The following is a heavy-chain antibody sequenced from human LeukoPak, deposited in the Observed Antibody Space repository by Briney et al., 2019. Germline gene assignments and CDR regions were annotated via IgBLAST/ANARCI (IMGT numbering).Heavy chain of an antibody. Sequence: TGGSLRLSCAASGFTFSDYYMSWIRQAPGKGLEWVSYISSSSYTNYADSVKGRLTISRDNAKNSLYLQMNSLRAEDTAVYYCARVGSTRFAPFDYWGQGTLVTVSS. CDR2: ISSSSYT. CDR3: ARVGSTRFAPFDY. V-gene: IGHV3-11*06. D-gene: IGHD6-13*01. J-gene: IGHJ4*02. CDR1: GFTFSDYY.